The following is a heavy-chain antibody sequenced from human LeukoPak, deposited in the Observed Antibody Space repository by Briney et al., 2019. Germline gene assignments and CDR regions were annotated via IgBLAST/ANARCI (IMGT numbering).Heavy chain of an antibody. D-gene: IGHD3-22*01. CDR1: GFTFSSYA. V-gene: IGHV3-20*04. CDR3: ARGPRTYYYDSLGDFDY. Sequence: GGSLRLSCAASGFTFSSYAMSWVRQAPGKGLEWVSGINWNGGSTGYADSVKGRFTISRDNAKNSLYLQMNSLRAEDTALYYCARGPRTYYYDSLGDFDYWGQGTLVTVSS. J-gene: IGHJ4*02. CDR2: INWNGGST.